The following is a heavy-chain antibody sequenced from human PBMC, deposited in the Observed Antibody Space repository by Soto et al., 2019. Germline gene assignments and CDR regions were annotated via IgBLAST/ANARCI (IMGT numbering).Heavy chain of an antibody. V-gene: IGHV4-31*03. CDR2: IYYSGST. CDR3: ARVAGDSSRFRSSDYYGMDV. Sequence: TLSLTCTVSGGSISSGGYYWSWIRQHPGKGLEWIGYIYYSGSTYYNPSLKSRVTISVDTSKNQFSLKLSSVTAAYTAVYYCARVAGDSSRFRSSDYYGMDVWGQGTTVS. J-gene: IGHJ6*02. CDR1: GGSISSGGYY. D-gene: IGHD6-13*01.